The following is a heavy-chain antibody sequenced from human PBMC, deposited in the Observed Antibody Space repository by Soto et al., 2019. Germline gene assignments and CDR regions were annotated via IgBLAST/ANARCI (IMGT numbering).Heavy chain of an antibody. D-gene: IGHD1-1*01. V-gene: IGHV1-18*01. CDR1: GYTLATYG. Sequence: QVQLVQSGAEVKKPGASVKVSCKASGYTLATYGISWVRQAPGQGLEWMGWISDYNGNTNYAQKLQDRVTLTTDTSTNTAYIELRSLRSDDTAVYYCARDGTSMYGMDVWGQGTTVTVSS. J-gene: IGHJ6*02. CDR3: ARDGTSMYGMDV. CDR2: ISDYNGNT.